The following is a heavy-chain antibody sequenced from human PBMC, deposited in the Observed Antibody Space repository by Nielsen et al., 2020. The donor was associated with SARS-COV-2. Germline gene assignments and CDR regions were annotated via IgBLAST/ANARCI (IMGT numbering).Heavy chain of an antibody. CDR1: GGTFSSYA. D-gene: IGHD1-14*01. CDR2: IIPIFGTA. Sequence: SVKVSCKASGGTFSSYAISWVRQAPGQGLEWMGGIIPIFGTANYAQKFQGRVTITADESTSTAYMELSSLRSEDTAVYYCAREPGLPNWFDPWGQGTLVTVSS. CDR3: AREPGLPNWFDP. V-gene: IGHV1-69*13. J-gene: IGHJ5*02.